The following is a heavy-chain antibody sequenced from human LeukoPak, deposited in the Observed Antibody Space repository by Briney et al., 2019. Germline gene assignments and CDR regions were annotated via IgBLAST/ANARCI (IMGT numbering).Heavy chain of an antibody. CDR2: ISTDGSQT. CDR3: VRSLRSADF. V-gene: IGHV3-74*01. Sequence: GGSLRLSCAASGFTFSNYWMHWVRQAPGKGLMWVSQISTDGSQTFYADSVKGRFTISRDNAKNTLFLQMDSLRPEDTAVYYCVRSLRSADFWGQGTLVTVSS. CDR1: GFTFSNYW. J-gene: IGHJ4*02.